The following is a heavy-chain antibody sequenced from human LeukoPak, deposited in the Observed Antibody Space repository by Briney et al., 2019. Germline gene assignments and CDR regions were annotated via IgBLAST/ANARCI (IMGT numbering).Heavy chain of an antibody. J-gene: IGHJ6*02. CDR1: GFTFSSYW. D-gene: IGHD3-22*01. CDR3: ARDNEIGYYDSSGYYPYYYYYGMDV. V-gene: IGHV3-74*01. Sequence: GGSLRLSCAASGFTFSSYWMHWVRQAPGKGLVWVSRINSDGTLISYADSVKGRFTISRDNSKNTLYLQMNSLRAEDTAVYYCARDNEIGYYDSSGYYPYYYYYGMDVWGQGTTVTVSS. CDR2: INSDGTLI.